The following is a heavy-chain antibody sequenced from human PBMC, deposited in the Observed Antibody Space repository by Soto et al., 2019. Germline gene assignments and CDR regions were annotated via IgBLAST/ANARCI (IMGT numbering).Heavy chain of an antibody. Sequence: ETLSLTCAVYGGSFSGYYWSWIRQSPGKGLEWIGEINLSGNTNYNPSLKSRVTISVDTSKSQFSLKLTSMTAADTAVYYCARVLVTYGGIMVPYNWFDTWGQGNLVTVSS. CDR3: ARVLVTYGGIMVPYNWFDT. D-gene: IGHD3-16*01. CDR1: GGSFSGYY. J-gene: IGHJ5*02. V-gene: IGHV4-34*01. CDR2: INLSGNT.